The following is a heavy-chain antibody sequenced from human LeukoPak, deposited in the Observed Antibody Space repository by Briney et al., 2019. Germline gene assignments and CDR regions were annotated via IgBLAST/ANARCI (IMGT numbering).Heavy chain of an antibody. Sequence: GGSLRLSCTASGFTFGDYAMSWFRQAPGKGLEWVGFIRSKAYGGTTEYAASVKGRFTISRDDSKSIAYLQMNSLKTEDTAVYYCTRERDYGDYVEEYYYYYMDVWGKGTTVTISS. CDR1: GFTFGDYA. J-gene: IGHJ6*03. CDR2: IRSKAYGGTT. D-gene: IGHD4-17*01. CDR3: TRERDYGDYVEEYYYYYMDV. V-gene: IGHV3-49*03.